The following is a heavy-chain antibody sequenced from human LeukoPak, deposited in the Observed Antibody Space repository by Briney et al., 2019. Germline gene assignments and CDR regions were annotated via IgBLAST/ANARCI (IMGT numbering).Heavy chain of an antibody. CDR3: AKDIYCSSTSCYTSDAFDI. J-gene: IGHJ3*02. CDR2: ISGSGGST. CDR1: GFTFSSYA. Sequence: PGGSLRLSCAASGFTFSSYAMSWVRQAPGKGLEWVSAISGSGGSTYYADSVKGRFTISRDNSKNTLYLQMNSLRAEDTAVYYCAKDIYCSSTSCYTSDAFDIWGQGTMVTVSS. V-gene: IGHV3-23*01. D-gene: IGHD2-2*02.